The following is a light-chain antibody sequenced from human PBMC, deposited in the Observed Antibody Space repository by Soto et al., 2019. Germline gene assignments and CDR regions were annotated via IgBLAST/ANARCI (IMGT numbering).Light chain of an antibody. CDR2: GVS. CDR3: HQYNSWPLT. J-gene: IGKJ4*01. CDR1: QSVSNN. V-gene: IGKV3-15*01. Sequence: EIVMTQSPATLSVSPGERATLSCRASQSVSNNLAWYQQKPGQAPRLLIYGVSTRATGIPARFSGSGSGTEFTLTISSLQSEDFAVYYCHQYNSWPLTFGGGTKVAIK.